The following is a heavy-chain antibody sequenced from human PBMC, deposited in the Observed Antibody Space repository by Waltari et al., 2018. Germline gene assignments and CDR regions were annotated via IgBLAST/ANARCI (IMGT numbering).Heavy chain of an antibody. CDR3: ASGYYYGSGSFYYYYGMDV. V-gene: IGHV4-34*01. J-gene: IGHJ6*02. CDR2: INHSGST. Sequence: QVQLQQWGAGLLKPSETLSLTCAVYGGSFSGSYWSWIRQRPGKGLEWIGEINHSGSTNYNPSLKSRVTISVDTSKNQFSLKLSSVTAADTAVYYCASGYYYGSGSFYYYYGMDVWGQGTTVTVSS. D-gene: IGHD3-10*01. CDR1: GGSFSGSY.